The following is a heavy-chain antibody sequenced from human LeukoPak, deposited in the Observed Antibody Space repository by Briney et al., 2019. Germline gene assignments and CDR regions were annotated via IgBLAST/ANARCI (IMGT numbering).Heavy chain of an antibody. CDR2: IIPIFGTA. CDR3: ARVLGRDGYNAGLDY. Sequence: GASVKVSCKASGGTFSSYAISWVRQAPGQGLEWMGGIIPIFGTANYAQKLQGRVTMTTDTSTSTAYMELRSLRSDDTAVYYCARVLGRDGYNAGLDYWGQGTLVTVSS. CDR1: GGTFSSYA. J-gene: IGHJ4*02. D-gene: IGHD5-24*01. V-gene: IGHV1-69*05.